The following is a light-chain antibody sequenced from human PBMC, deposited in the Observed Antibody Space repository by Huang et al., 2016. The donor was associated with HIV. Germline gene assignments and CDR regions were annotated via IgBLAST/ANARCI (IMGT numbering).Light chain of an antibody. CDR3: MQSLQTPGT. CDR2: SGA. CDR1: QSLLHGNGYNY. Sequence: DIVMIQSPLSLSVTPGEAASISCRSSQSLLHGNGYNYLEWYLQKPGQSPQLLIYSGAERAPGGPARFSASGSGTDFELTISSVEAEDSGIYYCMQSLQTPGTFGQGTRLDIK. J-gene: IGKJ5*01. V-gene: IGKV2-28*01.